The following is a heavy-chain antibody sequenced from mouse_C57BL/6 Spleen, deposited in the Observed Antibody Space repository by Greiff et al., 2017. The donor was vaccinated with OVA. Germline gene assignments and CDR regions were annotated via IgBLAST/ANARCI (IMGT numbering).Heavy chain of an antibody. J-gene: IGHJ2*01. CDR2: IDPSDSET. CDR3: ARCYYGSSLFDY. CDR1: GYTFTSYW. D-gene: IGHD1-1*01. Sequence: QVQLQQPGAELVRPGSSVKLSCKASGYTFTSYWMHWVKQRPIQGLEWIGNIDPSDSETYYNQKFKDKATLTVNKSSSTAYMQLSSLTSEDSAVYYCARCYYGSSLFDYWGQGTTLTVSS. V-gene: IGHV1-52*01.